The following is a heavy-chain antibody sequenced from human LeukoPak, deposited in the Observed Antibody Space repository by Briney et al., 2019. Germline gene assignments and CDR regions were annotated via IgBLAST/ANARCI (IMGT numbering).Heavy chain of an antibody. CDR2: ISGSGGST. D-gene: IGHD3-22*01. J-gene: IGHJ4*02. CDR1: GFTFSSYA. V-gene: IGHV3-23*01. CDR3: ATLLPYYYDSSGSN. Sequence: GGYLRLSCAASGFTFSSYAMSWVRQAPGKGLEWVSAISGSGGSTYYADSVKGRFTISRDNSKNTLYLQMNSLRAEDTAVYYCATLLPYYYDSSGSNWGQGTLVTVSS.